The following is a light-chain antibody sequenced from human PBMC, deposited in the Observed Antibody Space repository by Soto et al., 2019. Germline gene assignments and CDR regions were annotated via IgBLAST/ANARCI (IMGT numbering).Light chain of an antibody. CDR2: GAS. CDR1: ENVRTK. CDR3: QQYNSYST. V-gene: IGKV3-15*01. Sequence: EIVMAQSPAILSVSPGEAATLSCRASENVRTKVGWYQQKPGQAPRLLIYGASTRATGIPDRFSGSGSGTEFTLTISSLQPDDFATYYCQQYNSYSTFGQGTKVDIK. J-gene: IGKJ1*01.